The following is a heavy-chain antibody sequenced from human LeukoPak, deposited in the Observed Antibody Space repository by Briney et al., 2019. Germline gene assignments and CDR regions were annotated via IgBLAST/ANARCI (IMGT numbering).Heavy chain of an antibody. CDR1: GFTFSSYG. Sequence: GGSLRLSCAASGFTFSSYGMHWVRQAPGKGLEWVAVTSYDGSNKYYADSVKGRFTISRDNSKNTLYLQMNSLRAEDTAVYYCAKDFSGRYSNYTFDYYYYGMDVWGQGTTVTVSS. V-gene: IGHV3-30*18. CDR3: AKDFSGRYSNYTFDYYYYGMDV. J-gene: IGHJ6*02. CDR2: TSYDGSNK. D-gene: IGHD4-11*01.